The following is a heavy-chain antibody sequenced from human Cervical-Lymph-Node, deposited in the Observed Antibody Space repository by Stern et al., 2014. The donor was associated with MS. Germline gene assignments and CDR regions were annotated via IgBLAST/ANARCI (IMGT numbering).Heavy chain of an antibody. CDR3: ARDFSISSPFDY. J-gene: IGHJ4*02. D-gene: IGHD6-6*01. CDR2: ISYDGSEKDSK. CDR1: GFTFIHYA. Sequence: QVQLVQSGGGLVQPGGSLRLSCAASGFTFIHYAMHWVRQAPGKGLGWVAYISYDGSEKDSKYYADSVTGRFTISRDSSKNTVYLQMNSLRADDTAVYYCARDFSISSPFDYWGQGTLVTVSS. V-gene: IGHV3-30*04.